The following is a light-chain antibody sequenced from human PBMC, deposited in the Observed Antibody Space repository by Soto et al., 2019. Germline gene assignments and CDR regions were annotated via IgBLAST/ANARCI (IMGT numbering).Light chain of an antibody. Sequence: EIVMTQSPATLSVSPGERATLSCRASQSVSRNLAWYQQKPGQAPRLLIYGASTRATGIPARFSGSGSGTEFTLPISSLQSEDFAVYYCQQYNNWPFTFGPGTKVDIK. CDR1: QSVSRN. V-gene: IGKV3-15*01. CDR3: QQYNNWPFT. CDR2: GAS. J-gene: IGKJ3*01.